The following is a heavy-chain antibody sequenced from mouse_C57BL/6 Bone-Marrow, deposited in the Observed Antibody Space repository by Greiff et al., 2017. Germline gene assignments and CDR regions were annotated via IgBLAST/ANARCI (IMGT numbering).Heavy chain of an antibody. J-gene: IGHJ1*03. Sequence: VQLQQSGTVLARPGASVKMSCKTSGYTFTSYWMHWVKQRPGQGLEWIGAIYPGNSDTSYNQKFKGKAKLTAVTSASTAYMELSSLTNEDSAVXYCTRAGCCGVSSLWYFDVWGTGTTVTVSS. D-gene: IGHD1-1*02. CDR3: TRAGCCGVSSLWYFDV. V-gene: IGHV1-5*01. CDR1: GYTFTSYW. CDR2: IYPGNSDT.